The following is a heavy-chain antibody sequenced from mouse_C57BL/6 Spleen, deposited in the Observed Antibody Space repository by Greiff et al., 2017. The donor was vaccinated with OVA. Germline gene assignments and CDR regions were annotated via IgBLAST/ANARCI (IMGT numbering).Heavy chain of an antibody. D-gene: IGHD1-1*01. Sequence: QVQLQQSGAELVRPGTSVKVSCKASGYAFTNYLIEWVKQRPGQGLEWIGVINPGSGGTNYNEKFKGKATLTADKSSSTAYMQLSSLTSEDSAVYYCARGGLPGDGRSYDSYAMDYWGQGTSVTVSS. CDR3: ARGGLPGDGRSYDSYAMDY. V-gene: IGHV1-54*01. CDR2: INPGSGGT. J-gene: IGHJ4*01. CDR1: GYAFTNYL.